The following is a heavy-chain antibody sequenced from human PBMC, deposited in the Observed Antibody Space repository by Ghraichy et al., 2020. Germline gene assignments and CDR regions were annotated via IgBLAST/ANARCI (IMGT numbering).Heavy chain of an antibody. CDR3: AKSRYNWNPFDY. J-gene: IGHJ4*02. CDR2: IRYDGSNK. CDR1: GFTFSSYG. V-gene: IGHV3-30*02. Sequence: GGSLRLSCAASGFTFSSYGMHWVRQAPGKGLEWVAFIRYDGSNKYYADSVKGRFTISRDNSKNTLYLQMNSLRAEDTAVYYCAKSRYNWNPFDYWGQGTLVTVSS. D-gene: IGHD1-20*01.